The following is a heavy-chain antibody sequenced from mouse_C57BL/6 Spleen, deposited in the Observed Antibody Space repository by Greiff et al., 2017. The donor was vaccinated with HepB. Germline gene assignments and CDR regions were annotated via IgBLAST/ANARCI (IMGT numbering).Heavy chain of an antibody. CDR3: ARAYDYGGGGYFDY. V-gene: IGHV3-6*01. CDR1: GYSITSGYY. Sequence: EVHLVESGPGLVKPSQSLSLTCSVTGYSITSGYYWNWIRQFPGNKLEWMGYISYDGSNNYNPSLKNRISITRDTSKNQFFLKLNSVTTEDTATYHCARAYDYGGGGYFDYWGQGTTLTVSS. J-gene: IGHJ2*01. D-gene: IGHD2-4*01. CDR2: ISYDGSN.